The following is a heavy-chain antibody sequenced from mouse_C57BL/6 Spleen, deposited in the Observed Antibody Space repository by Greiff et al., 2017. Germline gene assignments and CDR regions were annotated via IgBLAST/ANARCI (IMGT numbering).Heavy chain of an antibody. Sequence: QVQLKQSGAELVKPGASVKLSCKASGYTFTSYWMQWVKQRPRQGLEWIGEIDPSDSYTNYNQKFKGKATLTVDTSSSTAYMQLSSLTSEDSAVYYCARNLYDYDWYFDVWGTGTTVTVSS. D-gene: IGHD2-4*01. CDR1: GYTFTSYW. CDR2: IDPSDSYT. CDR3: ARNLYDYDWYFDV. V-gene: IGHV1-50*01. J-gene: IGHJ1*03.